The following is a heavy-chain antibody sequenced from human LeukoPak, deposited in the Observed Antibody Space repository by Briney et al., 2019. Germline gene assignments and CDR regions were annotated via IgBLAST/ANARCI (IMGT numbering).Heavy chain of an antibody. D-gene: IGHD3-22*01. J-gene: IGHJ6*03. V-gene: IGHV1-46*01. CDR2: INPSGGST. CDR3: ARGSVYYYDSSGYYYYYMDV. CDR1: GYTFTSYY. Sequence: ASVKVSCKASGYTFTSYYMHWVRQAPGQGLEWMGIINPSGGSTSYAQKFQGRVTMTRDTSTSTVYMELSSLRSEDTAVYYCARGSVYYYDSSGYYYYYMDVWGKGTTVTVSS.